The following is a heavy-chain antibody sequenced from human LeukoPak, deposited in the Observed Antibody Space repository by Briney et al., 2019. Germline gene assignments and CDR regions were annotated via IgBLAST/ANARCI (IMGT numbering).Heavy chain of an antibody. V-gene: IGHV3-49*04. CDR2: IRSKAYGGTT. CDR3: TRVWNSGSFDY. Sequence: GGSLRLSCTASGFTFGDYAMSWVRQAPGKGLEWVGFIRSKAYGGTTEYAASVKGRFTISRDDSKSIAYLQMNSLKTEDTAVYYCTRVWNSGSFDYWGQGPLVTVSS. CDR1: GFTFGDYA. D-gene: IGHD1-26*01. J-gene: IGHJ4*02.